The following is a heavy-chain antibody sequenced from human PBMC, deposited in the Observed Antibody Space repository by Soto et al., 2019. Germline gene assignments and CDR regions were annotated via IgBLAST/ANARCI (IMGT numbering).Heavy chain of an antibody. V-gene: IGHV1-8*01. CDR1: GYTFTSYD. CDR3: AILSGYRHSPFDAFDS. J-gene: IGHJ3*02. Sequence: SSVKVSCKASGYTFTSYDINWVRQATGQGLEWMGWMNHNSGNTGYAQKLQVRVTMTRNTSISTAYMELSSLRSDDTAVYHCAILSGYRHSPFDAFDSWGQGTMVTVSS. CDR2: MNHNSGNT. D-gene: IGHD3-3*01.